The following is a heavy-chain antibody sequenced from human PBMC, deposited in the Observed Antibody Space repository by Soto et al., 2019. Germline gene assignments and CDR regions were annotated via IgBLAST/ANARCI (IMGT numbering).Heavy chain of an antibody. Sequence: QVQLVQSGAEVKESGASVKVSCKASGYTFTGYYIHWVRQAPGQGLEWVGEISPKSGGTRYAQKFQGRVTMTKDTSITTVCKELSNLSPDDTAVYYCGRGRSGELVVFYWGQGTLVTVHS. CDR3: GRGRSGELVVFY. CDR1: GYTFTGYY. D-gene: IGHD1-7*01. V-gene: IGHV1-2*02. CDR2: ISPKSGGT. J-gene: IGHJ4*02.